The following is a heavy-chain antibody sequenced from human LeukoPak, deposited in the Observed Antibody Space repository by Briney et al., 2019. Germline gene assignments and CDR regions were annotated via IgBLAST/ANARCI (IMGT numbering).Heavy chain of an antibody. CDR2: ISYDGSNK. V-gene: IGHV3-30*03. D-gene: IGHD3-22*01. J-gene: IGHJ4*02. Sequence: GGSLRLSCAASGFTFSSYGMHWVRQAPGKGLDWVAVISYDGSNKYYADSVKGRFTISRDNSKNTLYLQMNSLRAEDTAVYYCARDVPKEGLYDSSGYYDYWGQGTLVTVSS. CDR3: ARDVPKEGLYDSSGYYDY. CDR1: GFTFSSYG.